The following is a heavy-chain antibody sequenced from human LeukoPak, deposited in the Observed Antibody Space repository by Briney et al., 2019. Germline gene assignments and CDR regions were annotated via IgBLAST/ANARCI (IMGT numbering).Heavy chain of an antibody. D-gene: IGHD6-19*01. Sequence: QPGRSLRLSCAASGFTFSHYGMHWVRQAPGKGLEWVAGIFGSGGSPHYTDSVKGRFTISRDNSKNTVYLQTNSLRAEDTGVYYCGKTTAGYSSGQKPAWPVDYWGQGTLVTVSS. V-gene: IGHV3-23*01. CDR1: GFTFSHYG. CDR2: IFGSGGSP. J-gene: IGHJ4*02. CDR3: GKTTAGYSSGQKPAWPVDY.